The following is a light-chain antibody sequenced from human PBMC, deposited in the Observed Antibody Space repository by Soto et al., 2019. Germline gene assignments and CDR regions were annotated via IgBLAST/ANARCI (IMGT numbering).Light chain of an antibody. CDR2: WAS. Sequence: DSVMTQSPDSLAVSLGERATINCKSSQSVLYSSDNKNYLGWYQQKPGRPPKLLIYWASTRESGVPDRFSGSGSGTDFTLTISSLQAEDVAVYYCQQYYSTPHTFGQGTKLEI. CDR3: QQYYSTPHT. J-gene: IGKJ2*01. CDR1: QSVLYSSDNKNY. V-gene: IGKV4-1*01.